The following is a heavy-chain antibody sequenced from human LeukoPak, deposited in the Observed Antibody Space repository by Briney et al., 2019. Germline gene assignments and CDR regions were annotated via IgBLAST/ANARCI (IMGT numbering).Heavy chain of an antibody. CDR1: GFTFSTYS. Sequence: GGSLRLSCSASGFTFSTYSMYWVRQAPGKGLEYVSGINNNGDGTHNADSVKGRFTISRDNSKSTLFLQMNSLRAEGTAVYYCANSLRGYSYGTFDYWGQGTLVTVSS. CDR2: INNNGDGT. CDR3: ANSLRGYSYGTFDY. V-gene: IGHV3-64*04. J-gene: IGHJ4*02. D-gene: IGHD5-18*01.